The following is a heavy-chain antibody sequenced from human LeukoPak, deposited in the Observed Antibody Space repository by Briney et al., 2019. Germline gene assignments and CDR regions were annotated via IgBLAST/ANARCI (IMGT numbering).Heavy chain of an antibody. CDR3: EGYSGYDLVHGDY. Sequence: SGGSLRLSCVVSGFSFGTYSMHWARQVPGKGLEWVAVIWYDGSNEDYADSVKGRFTISRDNSKNTLYLQMYSLRAEDTAVYYCEGYSGYDLVHGDYWGQGTLVTVSS. CDR2: IWYDGSNE. CDR1: GFSFGTYS. J-gene: IGHJ4*02. V-gene: IGHV3-33*01. D-gene: IGHD5-12*01.